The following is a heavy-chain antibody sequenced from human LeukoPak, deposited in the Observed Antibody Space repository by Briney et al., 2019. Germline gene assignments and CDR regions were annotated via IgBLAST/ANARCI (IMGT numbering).Heavy chain of an antibody. CDR2: ISYDGSNK. V-gene: IGHV3-30*04. D-gene: IGHD1-26*01. CDR3: AREGWELATSFDY. Sequence: SCTASGGTFSSYAMHWVRQAPGKGLEWVAVISYDGSNKYYADSVKGRFTISRDNSKNTLYLQMNSLRAEDTAVYYCAREGWELATSFDYWGQGTLVTVSS. CDR1: GGTFSSYA. J-gene: IGHJ4*02.